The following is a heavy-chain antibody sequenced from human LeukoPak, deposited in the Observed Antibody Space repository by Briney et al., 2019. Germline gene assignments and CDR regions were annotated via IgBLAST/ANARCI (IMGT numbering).Heavy chain of an antibody. J-gene: IGHJ4*02. CDR3: VRGTGY. Sequence: GGSLRLSCSVSGFTFSTYVMHWVRQAPGKGLEYVSAISCNGDNTYYADSVKGRFTISRDNSKNTLYLQMSSLRADDTAVYYCVRGTGYWGQGTLVTVSS. CDR2: ISCNGDNT. CDR1: GFTFSTYV. D-gene: IGHD3/OR15-3a*01. V-gene: IGHV3-64D*06.